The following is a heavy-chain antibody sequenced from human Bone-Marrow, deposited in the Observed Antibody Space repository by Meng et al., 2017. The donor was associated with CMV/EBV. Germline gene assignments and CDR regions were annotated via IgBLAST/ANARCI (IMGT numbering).Heavy chain of an antibody. V-gene: IGHV1-18*01. Sequence: ASVKVSCKASGYTFTSYGISWVRQAPGQGLEWMGWISAYNGNTNYAQKLQGRVTMTTDTSTSTAYMELRSLRSDDTAVYYRARDVVPAASILNWFDPWGQGTLVTVSS. J-gene: IGHJ5*02. CDR1: GYTFTSYG. CDR3: ARDVVPAASILNWFDP. D-gene: IGHD2-2*01. CDR2: ISAYNGNT.